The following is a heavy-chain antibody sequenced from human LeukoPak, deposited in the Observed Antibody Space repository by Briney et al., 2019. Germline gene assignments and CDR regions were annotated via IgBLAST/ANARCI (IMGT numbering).Heavy chain of an antibody. V-gene: IGHV3-33*01. D-gene: IGHD3-22*01. CDR3: ARDVRDTSGYYYFDY. Sequence: SGGSLRLSCAASGFTFSSYGMHWVRQAPGKGLEWVAVIWYDGSNKYYADSVKGRFTISRDNSKNTLYLQMNSLRAEDSAVYYCARDVRDTSGYYYFDYWGQGSLVTVSS. CDR2: IWYDGSNK. CDR1: GFTFSSYG. J-gene: IGHJ4*02.